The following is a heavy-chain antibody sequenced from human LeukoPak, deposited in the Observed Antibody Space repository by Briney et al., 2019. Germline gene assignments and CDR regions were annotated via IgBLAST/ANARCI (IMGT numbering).Heavy chain of an antibody. CDR1: GYTLTELS. J-gene: IGHJ4*02. CDR3: ATDRLLWFGESLDY. D-gene: IGHD3-10*01. CDR2: FDPEDGET. Sequence: ASVKVSCKVSGYTLTELSMHWVRQAPGKGLEWMGGFDPEDGETIYAQKFQGRVTMTEDTSTDTAYMELSSLRSEDTAVYYCATDRLLWFGESLDYWGQGTLVTVSS. V-gene: IGHV1-24*01.